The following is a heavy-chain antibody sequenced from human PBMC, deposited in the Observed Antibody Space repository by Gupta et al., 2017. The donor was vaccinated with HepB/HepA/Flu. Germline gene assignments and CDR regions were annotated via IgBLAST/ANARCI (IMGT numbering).Heavy chain of an antibody. Sequence: EVPLGKFVRGLVKPGWSMRLPCAAPGFTFRSYSMNWVQQAPGKGLEWVSSISSSSSYIYYADAVKSRFTISRDNAKKSVYVQMKRMRAEYTGVYYYAEGMAAAEYYFDYWGQGTMVTVYS. CDR1: GFTFRSYS. J-gene: IGHJ4*02. D-gene: IGHD6-13*01. V-gene: IGHV3-21*01. CDR3: AEGMAAAEYYFDY. CDR2: ISSSSSYI.